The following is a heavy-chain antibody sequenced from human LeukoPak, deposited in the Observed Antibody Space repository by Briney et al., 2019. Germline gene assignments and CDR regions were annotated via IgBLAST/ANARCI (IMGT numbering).Heavy chain of an antibody. CDR2: INHSGST. CDR1: GGSFSGYY. Sequence: PSETLSLTCAVYGGSFSGYYWSWIRQPPGKGLEWIGEINHSGSTNYNPSLKSRVTISVDTSKNQFSLKLSSVTAADTAVYYCARQRTLGWFDPWGQGTLVTVSS. J-gene: IGHJ5*02. V-gene: IGHV4-34*01. D-gene: IGHD7-27*01. CDR3: ARQRTLGWFDP.